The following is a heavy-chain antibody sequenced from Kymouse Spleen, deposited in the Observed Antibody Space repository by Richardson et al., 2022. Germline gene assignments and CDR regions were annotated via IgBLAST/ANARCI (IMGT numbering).Heavy chain of an antibody. Sequence: QVQLQQSGPGLVKPSQTLSLTCAISGDSVSSNSAAWNWIRQSPSRGLEWLGRTYYRSKWYNDYAVSVKSRITINPDTSKNQFSLQLNSVTPEDTAVYYCARGPITIFGVVTPYYFDYWGQGTLVTVSS. CDR1: GDSVSSNSAA. D-gene: IGHD3-3*01. CDR3: ARGPITIFGVVTPYYFDY. V-gene: IGHV6-1*01. J-gene: IGHJ4*02. CDR2: TYYRSKWYN.